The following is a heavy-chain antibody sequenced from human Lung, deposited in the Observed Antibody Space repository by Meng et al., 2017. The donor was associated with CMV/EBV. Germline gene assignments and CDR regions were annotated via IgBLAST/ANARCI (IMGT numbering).Heavy chain of an antibody. CDR2: ISGSGGST. J-gene: IGHJ6*02. CDR3: AKAHGLSTYFSLGYGLDV. D-gene: IGHD2/OR15-2a*01. Sequence: GGSLRLSCAASGFTFSSYAMSWVRQAPGKGLEWVSAISGSGGSTYYADSVKGRFTISRDNSKNTLYLQVSSLRPEDTAVYYCAKAHGLSTYFSLGYGLDVWGQGXTVTVSS. V-gene: IGHV3-23*01. CDR1: GFTFSSYA.